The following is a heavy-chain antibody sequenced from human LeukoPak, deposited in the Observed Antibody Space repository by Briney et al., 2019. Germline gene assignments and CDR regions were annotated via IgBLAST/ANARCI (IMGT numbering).Heavy chain of an antibody. CDR2: ISGSGAST. CDR1: GFTLSTNA. D-gene: IGHD1-26*01. Sequence: GGSLRLSCLTSGFTLSTNAMSWVRQAPGKGLEWISGISGSGASTYYADSVKGRFTISRDDSRNTLYLQVNSLRGDDTAVYYCAKDVGKWESLHFFDYWGQGTLVTVSS. V-gene: IGHV3-23*01. CDR3: AKDVGKWESLHFFDY. J-gene: IGHJ4*02.